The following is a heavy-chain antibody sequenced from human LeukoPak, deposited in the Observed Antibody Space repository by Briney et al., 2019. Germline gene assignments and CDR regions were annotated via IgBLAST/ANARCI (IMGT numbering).Heavy chain of an antibody. D-gene: IGHD3-22*01. CDR2: IDTDGTTT. V-gene: IGHV3-74*01. CDR1: EFTFSNYW. CDR3: VRGGPSTWF. Sequence: GGSLRLSCTTSEFTFSNYWMHWVRQVPGKGLVWVSRIDTDGTTTDYADSVKGRFTISRDDAKNMLFLQMNSLRGEDTAVYHCVRGGPSTWFWGQGTLVTVSS. J-gene: IGHJ4*02.